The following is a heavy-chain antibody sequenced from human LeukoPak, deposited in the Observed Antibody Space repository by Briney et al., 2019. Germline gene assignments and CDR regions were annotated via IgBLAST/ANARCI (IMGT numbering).Heavy chain of an antibody. V-gene: IGHV4-61*02. D-gene: IGHD5-18*01. CDR1: GGSISSGSYY. CDR3: ARGRGYSYGQNDY. Sequence: PSQTLSLTCTVSGGSISSGSYYWSWIRQPAGKGLEWIGRIYTSGSTNYNPSLKSRVTISVDTSKNQFSLTLSSVTAADTAVYYCARGRGYSYGQNDYWGQGTLVTVSS. CDR2: IYTSGST. J-gene: IGHJ4*02.